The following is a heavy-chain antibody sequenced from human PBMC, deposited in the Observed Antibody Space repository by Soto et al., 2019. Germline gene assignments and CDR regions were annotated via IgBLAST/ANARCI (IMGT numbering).Heavy chain of an antibody. CDR3: AKDVMGSGYRTYYYYYGMDV. Sequence: PGGSLRLSCAASGFTFSSYGMHWVRQAPGKGLEWVAVISYDGSNKYYADSVKGRFTISRDNSKNTLYLQMNSLRAEDTAVYYCAKDVMGSGYRTYYYYYGMDVWGQGTTVTVSS. CDR1: GFTFSSYG. V-gene: IGHV3-30*18. J-gene: IGHJ6*02. CDR2: ISYDGSNK. D-gene: IGHD3-10*01.